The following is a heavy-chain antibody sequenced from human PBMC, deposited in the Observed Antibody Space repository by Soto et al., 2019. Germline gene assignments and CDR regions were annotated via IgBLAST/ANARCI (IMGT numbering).Heavy chain of an antibody. CDR1: GGTFSRYA. CDR2: IVPIFGAA. D-gene: IGHD3-22*01. Sequence: SVKVSCKASGGTFSRYALSWVRQAPGQGPEWMGGIVPIFGAANYAQKFQGRVTITADESTSTAYMELRSLRSEDTAVYYCARGIYSDSSGYYFFFWGQGTLVTVSS. J-gene: IGHJ4*02. CDR3: ARGIYSDSSGYYFFF. V-gene: IGHV1-69*13.